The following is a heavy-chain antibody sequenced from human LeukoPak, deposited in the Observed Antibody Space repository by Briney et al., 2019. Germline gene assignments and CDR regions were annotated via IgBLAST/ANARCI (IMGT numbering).Heavy chain of an antibody. V-gene: IGHV3-49*04. D-gene: IGHD3-10*01. CDR1: GFTFGDYA. CDR3: SRVRIGAGGVGEY. Sequence: PGRSLRLSCTASGFTFGDYAMSWVRQAPGKGLEWVGFIRSKAYGGTTEYAAYVKGRFTISRDDSKCIAYLKMNGLKTEDTAGYYCSRVRIGAGGVGEYWGQGTLVTVSS. J-gene: IGHJ4*02. CDR2: IRSKAYGGTT.